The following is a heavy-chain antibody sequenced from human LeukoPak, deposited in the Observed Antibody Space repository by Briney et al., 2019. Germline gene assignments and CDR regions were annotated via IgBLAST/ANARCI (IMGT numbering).Heavy chain of an antibody. CDR1: GYTFTSYS. Sequence: ASVKVSCKASGYTFTSYSISWVRQAPGQGLEWMGWISAYNGNTNYAQKLQGRVTMTTDTSTSTAYMELRSLRSDDTAVYYCARVKRSGYYQVGLDYWGQGTLVTVSS. D-gene: IGHD3-3*01. V-gene: IGHV1-18*01. J-gene: IGHJ4*02. CDR3: ARVKRSGYYQVGLDY. CDR2: ISAYNGNT.